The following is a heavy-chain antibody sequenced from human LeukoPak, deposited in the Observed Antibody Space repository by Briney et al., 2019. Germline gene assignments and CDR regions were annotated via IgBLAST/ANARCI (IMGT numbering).Heavy chain of an antibody. Sequence: SVKVSCKASGGTFSSYAISWVRQAPGQGLEWMGGIIPIFGTANYAQKFQGRVTITTDESTSTAYMELSSLRSEDTAVYYCARGGPSSRDEYYFDYWGQGTLVTVSS. CDR1: GGTFSSYA. V-gene: IGHV1-69*05. CDR2: IIPIFGTA. CDR3: ARGGPSSRDEYYFDY. D-gene: IGHD6-6*01. J-gene: IGHJ4*02.